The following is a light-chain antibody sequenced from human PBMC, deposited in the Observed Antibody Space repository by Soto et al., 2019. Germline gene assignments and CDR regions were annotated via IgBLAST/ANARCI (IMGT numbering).Light chain of an antibody. CDR3: KKYNNAPWT. J-gene: IGKJ1*01. CDR2: AAS. CDR1: QGISNY. Sequence: DIQMTQSPSSLSASVEHRVTITCRASQGISNYLAWYQQKPGKVPKLLIYAASTLQSGVPSRFSGSGSGTDFTFTISSLQPEDVATYYCKKYNNAPWTCGQGTKVEIK. V-gene: IGKV1-27*01.